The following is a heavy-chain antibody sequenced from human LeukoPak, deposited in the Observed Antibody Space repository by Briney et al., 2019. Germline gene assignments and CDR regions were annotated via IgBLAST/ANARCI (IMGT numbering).Heavy chain of an antibody. CDR1: GGSISSGGYY. CDR3: ARHQGVVDL. CDR2: INHSGST. V-gene: IGHV4-30-2*01. J-gene: IGHJ2*01. D-gene: IGHD3-3*01. Sequence: PSQTLSLTCTVSGGSISSGGYYWSWIRQPPGKGLEWIGYINHSGSTNYNPSLKSRVTISIDTSKNQFSLKLSSVTAADTAVYYCARHQGVVDLWGRGSLVTVSS.